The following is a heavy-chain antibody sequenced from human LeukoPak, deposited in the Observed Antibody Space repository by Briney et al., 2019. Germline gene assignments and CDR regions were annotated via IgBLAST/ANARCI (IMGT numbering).Heavy chain of an antibody. CDR3: ARDWGSGLSDP. D-gene: IGHD6-19*01. J-gene: IGHJ5*02. V-gene: IGHV4-39*02. CDR2: IYYSGNT. CDR1: GGSISSSSYY. Sequence: SETLSLTCAVSGGSISSSSYYWGWIRQPPGKGLEWIGNIYYSGNTYYNPSLKSRVTISVDTSKNQFSLKLSSVTAADTAVYYCARDWGSGLSDPWGQGTLVTVSS.